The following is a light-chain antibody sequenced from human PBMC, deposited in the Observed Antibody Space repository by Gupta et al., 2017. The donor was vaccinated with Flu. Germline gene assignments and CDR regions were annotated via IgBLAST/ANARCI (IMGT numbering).Light chain of an antibody. V-gene: IGLV3-25*03. CDR3: QSSDGAATWV. Sequence: YQLPRPPSVSVLPGPTASLGCSGDILSERYVYWYQQKSGQAPVLVIYKVSKRASEIPERFSGSSSGTTATLTISGVQAEDEADYYCQSSDGAATWVFGGGTRLTAL. CDR2: KVS. J-gene: IGLJ3*02. CDR1: ILSERY.